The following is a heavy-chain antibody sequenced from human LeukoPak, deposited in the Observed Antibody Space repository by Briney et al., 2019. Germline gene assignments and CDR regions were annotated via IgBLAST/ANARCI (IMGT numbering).Heavy chain of an antibody. J-gene: IGHJ4*02. CDR3: AKMMAGVAGIPNC. Sequence: TGGSLRLSCAASGFTFSSYAMSWVRRAPGEGLEWVSAISESDTNTYYTDSVRGRFTISRDNSKNTLYLHMNSLRADDTAVYYCAKMMAGVAGIPNCWGQGTLVTVFS. V-gene: IGHV3-23*01. CDR1: GFTFSSYA. D-gene: IGHD6-19*01. CDR2: ISESDTNT.